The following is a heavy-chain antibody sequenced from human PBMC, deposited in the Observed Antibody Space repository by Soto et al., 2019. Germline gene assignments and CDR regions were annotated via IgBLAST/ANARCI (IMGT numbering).Heavy chain of an antibody. Sequence: SETLSLTCTGSGGSISSGGYYWSWIRQPPGKGLEWIGSIYYSGSIYHNPSLKSRVTMSIDTSKKQFSLKLSSVTAADTAVYYCARPHSNYYDSSGYRDAFDIWGQGTMVT. CDR3: ARPHSNYYDSSGYRDAFDI. V-gene: IGHV4-39*01. J-gene: IGHJ3*02. CDR1: GGSISSGGYY. CDR2: IYYSGSI. D-gene: IGHD3-22*01.